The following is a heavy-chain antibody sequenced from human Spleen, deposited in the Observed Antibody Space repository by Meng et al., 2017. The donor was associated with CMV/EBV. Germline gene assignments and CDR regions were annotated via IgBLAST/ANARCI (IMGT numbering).Heavy chain of an antibody. D-gene: IGHD3-22*01. J-gene: IGHJ3*02. V-gene: IGHV3-30*02. CDR1: GFTFSSYG. Sequence: GESLKISCAASGFTFSSYGMHWVRQAPGKGLEWVAFIRYDGSNKYYADSVKGRFTISRDNSKNPLYLQMNSLRAEDTAVYYCANTGYYYDSSGYFSDIWGQGTMVTVSS. CDR3: ANTGYYYDSSGYFSDI. CDR2: IRYDGSNK.